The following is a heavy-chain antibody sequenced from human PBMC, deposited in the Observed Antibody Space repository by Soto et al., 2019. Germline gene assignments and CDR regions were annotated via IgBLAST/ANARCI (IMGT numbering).Heavy chain of an antibody. V-gene: IGHV1-69*13. CDR1: GGTFSSYA. CDR2: IIPIFGTA. CDR3: ARGGVVVVAATDATNFDY. D-gene: IGHD2-15*01. J-gene: IGHJ4*02. Sequence: SVKVSCKASGGTFSSYAISWVRQAPGQGLEWMGGIIPIFGTANYAQKFQGRVTITADESTSTAYMELSSLRSEDTAVYYCARGGVVVVAATDATNFDYWGQGTLVTVSS.